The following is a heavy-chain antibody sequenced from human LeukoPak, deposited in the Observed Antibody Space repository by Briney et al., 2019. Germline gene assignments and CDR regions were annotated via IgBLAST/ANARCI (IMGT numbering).Heavy chain of an antibody. D-gene: IGHD3-22*01. CDR2: IKQDGSEK. V-gene: IGHV3-7*01. J-gene: IGHJ4*02. CDR1: GFTFSSYW. CDR3: ARVYRDSSGYPFDY. Sequence: GGSLRLSCAASGFTFSSYWMSWVRQAPGKGLEWVANIKQDGSEKYYVDSVKGRFTISRDNAKDSLYLQMNSLRAEDTAVYYCARVYRDSSGYPFDYWGQGTLVTVSS.